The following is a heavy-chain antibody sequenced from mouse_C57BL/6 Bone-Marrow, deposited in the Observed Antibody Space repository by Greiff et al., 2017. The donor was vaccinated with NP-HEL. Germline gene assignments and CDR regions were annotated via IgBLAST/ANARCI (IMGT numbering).Heavy chain of an antibody. Sequence: VQLQQSGGGLVKPGGSLKLSCAASGFTFSSYAMSWVRQTPEKRLEWVATISDGGSYTYYPDNVKGRFTISRDNAKNNLYLQMSHLKSEDTAMYYCARVFYYGYAMDYWGQGTSVTVSS. CDR3: ARVFYYGYAMDY. CDR2: ISDGGSYT. V-gene: IGHV5-4*01. CDR1: GFTFSSYA. J-gene: IGHJ4*01. D-gene: IGHD1-1*01.